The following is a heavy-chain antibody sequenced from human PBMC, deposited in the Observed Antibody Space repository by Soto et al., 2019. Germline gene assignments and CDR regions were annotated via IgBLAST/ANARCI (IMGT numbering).Heavy chain of an antibody. V-gene: IGHV4-34*01. D-gene: IGHD3-10*01. Sequence: SETLSLTCAVYGGSFSGYYWSWIRQPPGKGLEWIGEINHSGSTNYNPSLKSRVTISVDTSKNQFSLKLSSVTAADTAAYYCARIRVTMVRGVIINYYYYGMDVWGQGTTVTVSS. J-gene: IGHJ6*02. CDR2: INHSGST. CDR3: ARIRVTMVRGVIINYYYYGMDV. CDR1: GGSFSGYY.